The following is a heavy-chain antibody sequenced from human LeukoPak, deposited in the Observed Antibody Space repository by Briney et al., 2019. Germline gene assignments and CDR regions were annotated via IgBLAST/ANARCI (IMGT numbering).Heavy chain of an antibody. D-gene: IGHD6-19*01. CDR2: INSDGSST. CDR1: GFSFTTYW. CDR3: ARGGAGAWYYFDY. V-gene: IGHV3-74*01. J-gene: IGHJ4*02. Sequence: GGSLRLSCAASGFSFTTYWMSWVRQAPGKGLVWVSRINSDGSSTSYADSVKGRFTISRDNAKNTLYLQMNSLRAEDTAVYYCARGGAGAWYYFDYWGQGTLVTVSS.